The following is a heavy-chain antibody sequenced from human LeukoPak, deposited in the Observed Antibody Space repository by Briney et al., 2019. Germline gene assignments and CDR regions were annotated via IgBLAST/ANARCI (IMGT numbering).Heavy chain of an antibody. CDR3: TRQGYDSGFDY. D-gene: IGHD5-12*01. Sequence: GGSLRLSCAASGFSFSRYYMSWVRQAPGKGLEWVSVLFSGGDTYYADSVKDRFSISRDSSRETLFLQMNSLRADDTAVYYCTRQGYDSGFDYWGHGTMVTVSS. J-gene: IGHJ4*01. CDR2: LFSGGDT. CDR1: GFSFSRYY. V-gene: IGHV3-66*04.